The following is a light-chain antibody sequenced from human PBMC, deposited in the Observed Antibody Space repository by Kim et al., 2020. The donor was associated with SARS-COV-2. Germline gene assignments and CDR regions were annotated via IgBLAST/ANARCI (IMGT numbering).Light chain of an antibody. CDR3: QQRSDWPYT. CDR1: QRVSNY. CDR2: DVS. V-gene: IGKV3-11*01. J-gene: IGKJ2*01. Sequence: EIVLTQSPATLSLSPGERATLSCRASQRVSNYLAWFQQKPGQAPRLLIYDVSNRATGIPARFSGSGSSTDFTLTISSLEPEDFGVYYCQQRSDWPYTFGQGTKLEIK.